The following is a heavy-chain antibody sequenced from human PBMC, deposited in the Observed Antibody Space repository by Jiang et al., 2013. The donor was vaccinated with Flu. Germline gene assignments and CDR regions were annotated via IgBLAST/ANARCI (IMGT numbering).Heavy chain of an antibody. CDR3: ARDKMMYYFDSSGPYYFDH. J-gene: IGHJ4*02. D-gene: IGHD3-22*01. CDR2: IYHSGMT. V-gene: IGHV4-38-2*02. Sequence: PGKGLEWIGSIYHSGMTYYNPSLKSRVTMSVDTSKNQFALKLSSVTAADTAVYYCARDKMMYYFDSSGPYYFDHWGQGILVTVSS.